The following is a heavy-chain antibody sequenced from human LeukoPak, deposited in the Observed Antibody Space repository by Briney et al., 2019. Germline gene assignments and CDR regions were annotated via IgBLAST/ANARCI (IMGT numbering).Heavy chain of an antibody. Sequence: GASVKVSCKASGHTFTNYGISWVRQAPGQGLEWMGWISGYNGNTNYAEKLQGRVTMTTDTSTSTAYMELRSLRSDDTAVYYCARDQVLERYFSSYYYGMDVWGQGTTVTVSS. D-gene: IGHD3-9*01. CDR1: GHTFTNYG. V-gene: IGHV1-18*01. J-gene: IGHJ6*02. CDR3: ARDQVLERYFSSYYYGMDV. CDR2: ISGYNGNT.